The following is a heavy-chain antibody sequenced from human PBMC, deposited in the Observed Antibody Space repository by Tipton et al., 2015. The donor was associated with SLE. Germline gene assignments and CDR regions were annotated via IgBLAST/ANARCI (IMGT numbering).Heavy chain of an antibody. V-gene: IGHV4-34*01. Sequence: TLSLTCTVSGGSISSHYWSWIRQPPGKGLEWIGENSQFGGTNYNPSLSSRVTISLDTSKTQSSLILTSVTAADTAVYYCARVGCSNTNCLIRGWDVWGQGTTVTVSS. J-gene: IGHJ6*02. CDR1: GGSISSHY. D-gene: IGHD2-2*01. CDR3: ARVGCSNTNCLIRGWDV. CDR2: NSQFGGT.